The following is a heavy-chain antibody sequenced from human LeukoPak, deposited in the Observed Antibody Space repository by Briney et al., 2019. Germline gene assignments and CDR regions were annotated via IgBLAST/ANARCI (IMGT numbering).Heavy chain of an antibody. Sequence: TETLSLTCTVSGAPISSYYWSWIRQPAGMGLEWIGRLYCRVNPNNNPSLMSRVTMSEDTTKNQLSLKLNSVTAADSAVYYCARDPLGSWGLFDSWGQGILVTVSS. V-gene: IGHV4-4*07. D-gene: IGHD6-13*01. CDR2: LYCRVNP. CDR3: ARDPLGSWGLFDS. CDR1: GAPISSYY. J-gene: IGHJ4*02.